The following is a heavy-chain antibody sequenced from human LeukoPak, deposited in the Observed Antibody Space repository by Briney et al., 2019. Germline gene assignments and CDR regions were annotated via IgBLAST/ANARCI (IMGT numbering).Heavy chain of an antibody. Sequence: GGSLRLSCAASGFTFSTYWMSWVRQAPGKGLEWVADIKQDGSAKYYVDSVKGRFTISRDNARNSLYLQMNSLRAEDAAAYYCARLYCSGTSCSSSFDYWGQGALVTVSS. CDR3: ARLYCSGTSCSSSFDY. V-gene: IGHV3-7*04. D-gene: IGHD2-2*01. CDR1: GFTFSTYW. J-gene: IGHJ4*02. CDR2: IKQDGSAK.